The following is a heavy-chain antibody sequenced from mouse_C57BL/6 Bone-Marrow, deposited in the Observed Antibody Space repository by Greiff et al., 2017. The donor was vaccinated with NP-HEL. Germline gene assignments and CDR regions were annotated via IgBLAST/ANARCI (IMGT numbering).Heavy chain of an antibody. D-gene: IGHD1-1*01. CDR3: ARGDYGSSDWYFDV. V-gene: IGHV1-64*01. J-gene: IGHJ1*03. CDR1: GYTFTSYW. Sequence: VQLQQPGAELVKPGASVKLSCKASGYTFTSYWMHWVKQRPGQGLEWIGMIHPNSGSTNYNEKFKSKATLTVDKSSSTAYMQLSSLTSEDSAVYYCARGDYGSSDWYFDVWGTGTTVTGSS. CDR2: IHPNSGST.